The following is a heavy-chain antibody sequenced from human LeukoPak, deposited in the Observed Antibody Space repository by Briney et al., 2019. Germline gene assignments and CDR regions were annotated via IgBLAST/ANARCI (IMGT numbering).Heavy chain of an antibody. V-gene: IGHV1-2*06. Sequence: ASVKVSCKASGYTFTGYYMHWVRQAPGQGLEWMGRINPNSGGTNYAQKFQGRVTMTRDTSISTAYMELSRLRSDDTAVYYCARAMATIGLFGPSFDYWGQGTLVTVSS. CDR1: GYTFTGYY. CDR3: ARAMATIGLFGPSFDY. J-gene: IGHJ4*02. D-gene: IGHD5-12*01. CDR2: INPNSGGT.